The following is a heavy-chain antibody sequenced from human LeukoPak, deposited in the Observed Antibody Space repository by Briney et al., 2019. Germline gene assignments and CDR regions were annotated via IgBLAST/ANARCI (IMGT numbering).Heavy chain of an antibody. CDR3: VKDRRYCSGGNCLSYYYGMDV. CDR2: IGSNGGST. D-gene: IGHD2-15*01. Sequence: GGSLRLSCSASGFTFSNYAMHWVRQAPGKGLEYVSAIGSNGGSTYYTDSVKGRSMISRDNSKNTVHLQMSSPRAKDTAVYYCVKDRRYCSGGNCLSYYYGMDVWGQGTTVTVSS. J-gene: IGHJ6*02. CDR1: GFTFSNYA. V-gene: IGHV3-64D*09.